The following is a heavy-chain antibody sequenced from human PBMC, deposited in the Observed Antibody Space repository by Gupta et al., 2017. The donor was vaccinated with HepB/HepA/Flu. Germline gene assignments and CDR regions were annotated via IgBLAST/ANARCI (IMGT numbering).Heavy chain of an antibody. CDR3: ARGDGSGSYSYYYYGMDV. CDR1: GYTFTGYY. Sequence: QVPLVQSGAEVKKPGASVKVSCKASGYTFTGYYMPWVRQAPGQGLEWMGWINPNSGGTNYAQKFQGWVTMTRDTSISTAYMELSRLRSDDTAVYYCARGDGSGSYSYYYYGMDVWGQGTTVTVSS. V-gene: IGHV1-2*04. CDR2: INPNSGGT. J-gene: IGHJ6*02. D-gene: IGHD3-10*01.